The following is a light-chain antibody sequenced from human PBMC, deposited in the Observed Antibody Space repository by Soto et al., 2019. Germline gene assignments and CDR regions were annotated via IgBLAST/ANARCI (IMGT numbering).Light chain of an antibody. CDR3: SSYTFYTTHHVV. CDR2: DVT. J-gene: IGLJ2*01. CDR1: SSDVDGYNR. V-gene: IGLV2-18*02. Sequence: QSALTQPPSVSGSPGQSVTISCTGISSDVDGYNRVSWYRQSPGTAPKLVIYDVTNRPSGVPDRFSGSQSDTTASLTISGLQAGDEAQYHRSSYTFYTTHHVVFGGETKLTVL.